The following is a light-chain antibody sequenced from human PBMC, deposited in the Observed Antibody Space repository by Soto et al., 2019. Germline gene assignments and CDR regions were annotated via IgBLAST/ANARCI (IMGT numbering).Light chain of an antibody. CDR2: AAS. Sequence: EGVLTQSPGALSLSPGERVTLSCRASQSVVSNYLAWNQQRPGLPPRLLIFAASSRATGIPDRFSGSGSETDFTLTISRLEAEDFAVYYCQQYGSSPETFGPGTKLEIK. CDR1: QSVVSNY. CDR3: QQYGSSPET. J-gene: IGKJ2*01. V-gene: IGKV3-20*01.